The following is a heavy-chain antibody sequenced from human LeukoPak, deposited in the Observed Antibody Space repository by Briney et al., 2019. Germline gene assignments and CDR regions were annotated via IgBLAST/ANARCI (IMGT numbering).Heavy chain of an antibody. V-gene: IGHV1-69*06. J-gene: IGHJ4*02. Sequence: GASVKVSCKASGGTFSSYAISWVRQAPGQGLEWMGGIIPIFGTANYAQKFQGRVTITADKSTSTAYMGLGSLRSEDTAVYYCALVATIHRSFDYWGQGTLVTVSS. D-gene: IGHD5-12*01. CDR2: IIPIFGTA. CDR3: ALVATIHRSFDY. CDR1: GGTFSSYA.